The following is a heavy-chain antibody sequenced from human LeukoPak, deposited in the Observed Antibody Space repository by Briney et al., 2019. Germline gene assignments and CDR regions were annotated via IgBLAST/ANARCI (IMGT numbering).Heavy chain of an antibody. D-gene: IGHD2-2*01. CDR1: GFTFSSYA. V-gene: IGHV3-23*01. CDR3: ARDDCSGNSCAKHSNWFDP. J-gene: IGHJ5*02. CDR2: ISGSGGST. Sequence: GGSLRLSCAASGFTFSSYAMSWVRQAPGKGLEWVSAISGSGGSTYYADSVKGRFTISRDNADNSLYLQMSSLRAEDTAVYYCARDDCSGNSCAKHSNWFDPWGQGTLVTVSS.